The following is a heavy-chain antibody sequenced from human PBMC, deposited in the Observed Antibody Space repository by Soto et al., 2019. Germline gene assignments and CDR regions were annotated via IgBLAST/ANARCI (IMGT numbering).Heavy chain of an antibody. V-gene: IGHV3-30*03. CDR1: GFTFSSYG. D-gene: IGHD2-15*01. CDR3: ARLHRVVVVAVPLNPGPDGPDI. Sequence: GGSLRLSCAASGFTFSSYGMHWVRQAPGKGLEWVAVISYDGSNKYYADSVKGRFTISRDNSKNTLYLQMNSLRAEDTAVYYCARLHRVVVVAVPLNPGPDGPDIGVHWTIVPVS. J-gene: IGHJ3*02. CDR2: ISYDGSNK.